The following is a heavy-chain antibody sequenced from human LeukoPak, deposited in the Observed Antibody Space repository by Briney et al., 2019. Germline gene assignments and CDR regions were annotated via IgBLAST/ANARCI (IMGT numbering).Heavy chain of an antibody. CDR2: IYSGGTT. J-gene: IGHJ3*02. V-gene: IGHV3-53*01. D-gene: IGHD1-26*01. CDR1: GFTVISSY. Sequence: GGSLRLSRAASGFTVISSYTSWVRQAPGKGLEWVSIIYSGGTTYYADSVQGRFTISRDNSKNTLYLQLNSLRAEDTAVYYCAKRGDTLQAFNIWGQGTMVTVSS. CDR3: AKRGDTLQAFNI.